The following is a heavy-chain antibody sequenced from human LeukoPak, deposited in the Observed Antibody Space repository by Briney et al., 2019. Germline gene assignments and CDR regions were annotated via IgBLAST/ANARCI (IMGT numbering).Heavy chain of an antibody. CDR3: AREESGDCFDY. V-gene: IGHV1-46*01. D-gene: IGHD3-10*01. Sequence: ASVKVSCKASGYTFTSYCMHWVRQAPGQGLEWMGIINPSGGSTSYAQKFQGRVTMTRDTSTSTVYMELSSLRSEDTAVYYCAREESGDCFDYWGQGTLVTVSS. J-gene: IGHJ4*02. CDR1: GYTFTSYC. CDR2: INPSGGST.